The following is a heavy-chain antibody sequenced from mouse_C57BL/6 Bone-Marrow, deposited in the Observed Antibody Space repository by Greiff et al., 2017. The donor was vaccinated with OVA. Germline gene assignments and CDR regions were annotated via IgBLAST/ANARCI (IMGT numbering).Heavy chain of an antibody. V-gene: IGHV7-1*01. CDR1: GFTFSDFY. J-gene: IGHJ3*01. CDR3: ARDALYGYYEFAY. D-gene: IGHD2-3*01. Sequence: EVMLVESGGGLVQSGRSLRLSCATSGFTFSDFYMEWVRQAPGKGLEWIASSRNKANDYTTEYSASVKGRFIVSRDTSHSILYLQMNALRAEDTAIYYCARDALYGYYEFAYWGQGTLVTVSA. CDR2: SRNKANDYTT.